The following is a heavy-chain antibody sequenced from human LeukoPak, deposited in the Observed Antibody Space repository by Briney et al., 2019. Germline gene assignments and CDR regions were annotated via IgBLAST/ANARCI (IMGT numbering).Heavy chain of an antibody. Sequence: GRSLRLSCAASGFTFSSFAMHWVRQAPGKGLEWVTVISYDGSDKYYVDSVKGRFTISRDNSKNTLYLQMDSLRAEDTAVYYCARDLIPSIGYKGGFDYWGQGTLVTVSS. CDR1: GFTFSSFA. CDR3: ARDLIPSIGYKGGFDY. D-gene: IGHD2-2*02. J-gene: IGHJ4*02. V-gene: IGHV3-30*03. CDR2: ISYDGSDK.